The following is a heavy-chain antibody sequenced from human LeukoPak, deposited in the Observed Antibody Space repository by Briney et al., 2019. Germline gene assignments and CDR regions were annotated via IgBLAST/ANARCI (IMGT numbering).Heavy chain of an antibody. CDR2: ISGSGGTT. CDR3: AKSVVVRGVIV. J-gene: IGHJ6*02. V-gene: IGHV3-23*01. CDR1: GFTFRHYA. Sequence: PGGSLRLSCVASGFTFRHYAMTWVRQAPGKGLQWVAGISGSGGTTYYADSVKGRFTISRDNSKNTLYLQMNSLRAEDTAVYYCAKSVVVRGVIVWGQGTTVTVSS. D-gene: IGHD3-10*01.